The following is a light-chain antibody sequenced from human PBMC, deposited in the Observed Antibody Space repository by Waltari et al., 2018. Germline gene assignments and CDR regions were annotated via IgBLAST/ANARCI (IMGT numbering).Light chain of an antibody. CDR2: GAS. CDR1: QSVNNNY. J-gene: IGKJ4*01. V-gene: IGKV3-20*01. CDR3: QQYGSPPLT. Sequence: DIVLTQSPGTLSLFPGERATLSCRASQSVNNNYLAWYLQKPGQAPRLLIYGASSRAIGIPDRFNGSGSGTDFTLTISRLEPEDFAVFYCQQYGSPPLTFGGGTKVEIK.